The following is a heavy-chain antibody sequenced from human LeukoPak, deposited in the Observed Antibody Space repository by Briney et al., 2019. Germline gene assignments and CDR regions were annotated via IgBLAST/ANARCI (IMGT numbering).Heavy chain of an antibody. CDR3: ARITSDWPHYYFDY. Sequence: SETLYLTCTVSGYSISSAFYWGWIRQPPGKGLEWIGNIYHSGSTYYNPSLKSRVTISLDTSKNQFFLKLNSLSAADTAVYYCARITSDWPHYYFDYWGRGTLVTVSS. V-gene: IGHV4-38-2*02. J-gene: IGHJ4*02. CDR1: GYSISSAFY. D-gene: IGHD6-19*01. CDR2: IYHSGST.